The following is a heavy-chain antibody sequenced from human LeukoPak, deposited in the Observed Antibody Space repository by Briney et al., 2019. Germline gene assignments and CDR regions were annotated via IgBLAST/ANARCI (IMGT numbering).Heavy chain of an antibody. CDR3: ARGGSSTRYYYYYMDV. J-gene: IGHJ6*03. CDR1: GFTFSSYW. Sequence: PGGSLRLSCAASGFTFSSYWMHWVRQAPGKGLVWVSRINGDGSSTSYADSVKGRFTISRDNAKNTLYLQMNSLRAEDTAVYYCARGGSSTRYYYYYMDVWGKGTTVTISS. CDR2: INGDGSST. D-gene: IGHD2-2*01. V-gene: IGHV3-74*01.